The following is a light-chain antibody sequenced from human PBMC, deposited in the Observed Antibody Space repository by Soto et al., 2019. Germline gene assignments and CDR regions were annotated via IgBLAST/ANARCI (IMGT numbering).Light chain of an antibody. CDR2: AAS. V-gene: IGKV1-39*01. CDR1: QSVSTY. Sequence: EIQMTQFPSSLSASLGDRVTITCRASQSVSTYLNWYQHKPGKAPKVLIYAASSLQSGVPSRFSGSGSGTDFTLTISSLQAEDFATYYCQQSYNTLITFGHGTRLEIK. J-gene: IGKJ5*01. CDR3: QQSYNTLIT.